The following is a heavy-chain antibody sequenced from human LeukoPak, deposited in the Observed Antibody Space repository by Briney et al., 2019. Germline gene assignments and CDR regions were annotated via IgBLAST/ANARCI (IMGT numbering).Heavy chain of an antibody. J-gene: IGHJ5*02. CDR3: ALAAPHDYSNYGWFDP. V-gene: IGHV1-69*05. Sequence: GASVKVSCKASGGTFSSYAISWVRQAPGQGLEWMGGIIPIFGTANYAQKFQGRVTITTDESTSTAYMELSSLRSEDTAVYYCALAAPHDYSNYGWFDPWGQGTLVTVSS. CDR2: IIPIFGTA. D-gene: IGHD4-11*01. CDR1: GGTFSSYA.